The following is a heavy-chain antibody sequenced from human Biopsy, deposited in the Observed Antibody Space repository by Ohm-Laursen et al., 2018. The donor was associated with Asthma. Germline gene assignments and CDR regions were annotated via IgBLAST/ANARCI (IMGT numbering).Heavy chain of an antibody. CDR1: GGYMSSSSYS. D-gene: IGHD7-27*01. CDR2: ISYTGNT. CDR3: ARHWNWGSFFDY. V-gene: IGHV4-39*01. Sequence: SETLSLTCTVSGGYMSSSSYSWGWIRQPPGKGLEWIGSISYTGNTDNPSLRSRVTLSVDPSKNNFPLKLTSVTAADTAVFYCARHWNWGSFFDYWGQGMLVTVSS. J-gene: IGHJ4*02.